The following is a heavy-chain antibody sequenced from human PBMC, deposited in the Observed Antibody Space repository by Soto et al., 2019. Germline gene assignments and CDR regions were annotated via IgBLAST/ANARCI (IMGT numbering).Heavy chain of an antibody. V-gene: IGHV4-34*01. CDR1: GGSFSGYY. CDR2: INHSGST. J-gene: IGHJ4*02. Sequence: QVQLQQWGAGLLKPSETLSLTCAVYGGSFSGYYWSWIRQPPGKGLEWIGEINHSGSTNYNPSLKSRATISVDTSKNQCSLKLSSVTAADTAVYYCARGASENCSGGSCYCDYWGQGTLVTVSS. CDR3: ARGASENCSGGSCYCDY. D-gene: IGHD2-15*01.